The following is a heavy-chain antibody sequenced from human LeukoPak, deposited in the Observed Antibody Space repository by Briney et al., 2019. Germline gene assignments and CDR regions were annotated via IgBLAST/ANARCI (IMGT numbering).Heavy chain of an antibody. CDR2: IYYSGGT. J-gene: IGHJ4*02. CDR1: GGSISSSSYY. D-gene: IGHD2-2*01. CDR3: ARRDRDIVVVPADIQFDY. Sequence: SETLSLTCTVSGGSISSSSYYWGWIRQPPGKGLEWIGSIYYSGGTYYNPSLKSRVTISVDTSKNQFSLKLSSVTAADTAVYYCARRDRDIVVVPADIQFDYWGQGTLVTVSS. V-gene: IGHV4-39*01.